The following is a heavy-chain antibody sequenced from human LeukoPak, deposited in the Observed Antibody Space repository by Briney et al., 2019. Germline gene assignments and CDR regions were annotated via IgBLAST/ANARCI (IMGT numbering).Heavy chain of an antibody. Sequence: ASVKVSCKASGYTFTSYGISWVRQAPGQGLEWMGWISAYNGNTNYAQKLQGRVTMTTDTSTSTAYMELRSLRSDDTAVYYCARNGDRYGSEGGAADYWGQGTLVTVSS. CDR1: GYTFTSYG. D-gene: IGHD3-16*02. J-gene: IGHJ4*02. CDR3: ARNGDRYGSEGGAADY. V-gene: IGHV1-18*01. CDR2: ISAYNGNT.